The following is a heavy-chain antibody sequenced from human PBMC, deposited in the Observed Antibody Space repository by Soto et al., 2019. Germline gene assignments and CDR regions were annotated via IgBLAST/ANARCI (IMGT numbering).Heavy chain of an antibody. Sequence: PGGSLRLSCAASGFTFSSYGMHWVRQAPGKGLEWVAVISYDGSNKYYADSVKGRFTISRDNSKNTLYLQMNSLRAEDTAVYYCAKDREQWLVYYYYGMDVWGQGTTVTVSS. V-gene: IGHV3-30*18. J-gene: IGHJ6*02. CDR3: AKDREQWLVYYYYGMDV. CDR2: ISYDGSNK. CDR1: GFTFSSYG. D-gene: IGHD6-19*01.